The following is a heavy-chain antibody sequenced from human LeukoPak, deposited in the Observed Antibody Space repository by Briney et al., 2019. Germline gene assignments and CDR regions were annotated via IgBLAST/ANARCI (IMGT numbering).Heavy chain of an antibody. CDR1: GGTFSSYA. V-gene: IGHV1-69*04. Sequence: PLASVKVSCKASGGTFSSYAISWVRQAPGQGLEWMGRIIPILGIANYAQKFQGRVTITADRSTSTAYMELSSLRSEDTAVYYCARHLVDSSSPPFDPWGQGTLVTVSS. CDR2: IIPILGIA. CDR3: ARHLVDSSSPPFDP. J-gene: IGHJ5*02. D-gene: IGHD6-13*01.